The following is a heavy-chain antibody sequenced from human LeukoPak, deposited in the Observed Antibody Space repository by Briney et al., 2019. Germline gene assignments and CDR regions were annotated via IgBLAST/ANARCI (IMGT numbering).Heavy chain of an antibody. CDR2: ISYDGSNK. CDR3: ARDIDLAFDY. J-gene: IGHJ4*02. CDR1: GFTFSSYA. D-gene: IGHD2-15*01. V-gene: IGHV3-30*04. Sequence: GRSLRLSCAASGFTFSSYAMHWVRQAPGKGLEWVAVISYDGSNKYYADSVKGRFTISRDNSKNTLYLQMNSLRAEDTAVYYCARDIDLAFDYWGQGTLVTVSS.